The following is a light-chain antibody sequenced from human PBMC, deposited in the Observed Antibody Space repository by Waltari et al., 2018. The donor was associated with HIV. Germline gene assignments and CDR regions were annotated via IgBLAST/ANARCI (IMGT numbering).Light chain of an antibody. J-gene: IGLJ1*01. CDR1: TSDVGSYNL. CDR2: EVN. CDR3: CSYAGSRRV. Sequence: QSALTQPASVSGSPGQSITISCTGTTSDVGSYNLVSWYQQYPGKAPKLVIYEVNKLPSWISNRFSGSKSGNTASLTISGLQAEDEADYYCCSYAGSRRVFGTGTKVTVL. V-gene: IGLV2-23*02.